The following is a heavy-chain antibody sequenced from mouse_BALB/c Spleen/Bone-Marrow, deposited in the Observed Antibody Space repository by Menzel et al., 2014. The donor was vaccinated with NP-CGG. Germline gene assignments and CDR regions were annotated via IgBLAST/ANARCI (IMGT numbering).Heavy chain of an antibody. J-gene: IGHJ3*01. D-gene: IGHD2-1*01. V-gene: IGHV1-4*01. CDR2: INPSSGYT. CDR1: GYTFTSYT. Sequence: QVQLQQSGAELARPGASVKMSCKASGYTFTSYTMRWVKQRPGQGLEWIGYINPSSGYTNYNQKFKDKATLTADKSPSTAYMQLSSLTSEDSAVYYCARESYGNWFAYWGQGTLVTVSA. CDR3: ARESYGNWFAY.